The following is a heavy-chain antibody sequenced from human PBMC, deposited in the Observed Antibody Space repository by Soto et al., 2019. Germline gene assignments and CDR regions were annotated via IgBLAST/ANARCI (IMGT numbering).Heavy chain of an antibody. CDR1: GYTFTTYY. CDR3: ARAGYCSGGTCFHGNCDY. V-gene: IGHV1-46*01. J-gene: IGHJ4*02. D-gene: IGHD2-15*01. Sequence: QVQLVQSGAEVKRPGASVKVSCKASGYTFTTYYMHWVRQAPGQGLEWLGIINPNGGSTTYAPKFQGRVTMTRDTSTSTVYLGLRSLRSEDTAVYYCARAGYCSGGTCFHGNCDYWGQGTLVTVSA. CDR2: INPNGGST.